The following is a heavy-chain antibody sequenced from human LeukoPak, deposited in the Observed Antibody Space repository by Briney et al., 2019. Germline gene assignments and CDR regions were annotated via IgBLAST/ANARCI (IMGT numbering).Heavy chain of an antibody. D-gene: IGHD2-8*02. J-gene: IGHJ3*02. CDR3: TREAPYVLANAFDI. Sequence: GGSLRLSCTASGFTFGDYAMSWFRQAPGKGLEWVGFIRSKAYGGTTEYAASVKGRFTISRDDSKSIAYLQMNSLKTEDTAVYYCTREAPYVLANAFDIWGQGTMVTVSS. V-gene: IGHV3-49*03. CDR2: IRSKAYGGTT. CDR1: GFTFGDYA.